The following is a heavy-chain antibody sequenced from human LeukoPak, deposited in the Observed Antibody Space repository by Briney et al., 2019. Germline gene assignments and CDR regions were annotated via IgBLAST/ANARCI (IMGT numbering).Heavy chain of an antibody. J-gene: IGHJ4*02. CDR1: GFTFSSYA. CDR3: ARDSAVGSSPYYFDY. CDR2: ISGSGGST. Sequence: GGSLRLSCAASGFTFSSYAMSWVRQAPGKGLEWVSAISGSGGSTYYADSVKGRFTISRDNSKNTLYLQMNSLRAEDTAVYYCARDSAVGSSPYYFDYWGQGTLVTVSS. V-gene: IGHV3-23*01. D-gene: IGHD4-23*01.